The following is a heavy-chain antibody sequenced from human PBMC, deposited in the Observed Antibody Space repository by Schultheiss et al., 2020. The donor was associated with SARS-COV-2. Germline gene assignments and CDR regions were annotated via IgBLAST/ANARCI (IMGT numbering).Heavy chain of an antibody. J-gene: IGHJ6*02. CDR3: TRHSAPYYDHTYGMDV. V-gene: IGHV3-73*01. CDR2: IRSKANSYAT. CDR1: GFTFSSYG. Sequence: GGSLRLSCAASGFTFSSYGMHWVRQAPGKGLEWVGRIRSKANSYATAYAASVKGRFTISRDDSKNTAYLQMNSLKTEDTAVYYCTRHSAPYYDHTYGMDVWGQGTTVTVSS. D-gene: IGHD3-3*01.